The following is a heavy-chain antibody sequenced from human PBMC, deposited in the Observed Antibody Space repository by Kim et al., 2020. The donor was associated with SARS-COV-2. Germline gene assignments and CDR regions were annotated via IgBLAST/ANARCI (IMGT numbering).Heavy chain of an antibody. J-gene: IGHJ6*02. Sequence: PGRGLEWVAVIWYDGSNKYYADSVKGRFTISRDNSKNTLYLQMNSLRAEDTAVYYCARDPRGQTQRGVPATIYYYYYYGMDVWGQGTKVTV. D-gene: IGHD2-2*01. CDR3: ARDPRGQTQRGVPATIYYYYYYGMDV. V-gene: IGHV3-33*01. CDR2: IWYDGSNK.